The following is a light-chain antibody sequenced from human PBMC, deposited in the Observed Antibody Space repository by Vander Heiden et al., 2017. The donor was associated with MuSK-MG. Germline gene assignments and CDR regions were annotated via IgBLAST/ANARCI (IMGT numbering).Light chain of an antibody. Sequence: DIQMTQSPSSLSASVGDRVTNTRRASQSISSYLNWYRQTPGRAPKLLIYAASSLQSGVSSNFSGSGSGTDFTLTINRLQPEDFATYYCQQSVKTPWTFGQGTTVEIK. CDR3: QQSVKTPWT. CDR1: QSISSY. J-gene: IGKJ1*01. V-gene: IGKV1-39*01. CDR2: AAS.